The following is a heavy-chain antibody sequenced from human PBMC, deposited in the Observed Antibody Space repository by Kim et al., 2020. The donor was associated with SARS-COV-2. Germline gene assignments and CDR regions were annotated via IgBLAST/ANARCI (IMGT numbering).Heavy chain of an antibody. J-gene: IGHJ1*01. CDR1: GFTFDDYA. CDR3: ANGYYDSSGYSFASK. Sequence: GGSLRLSCAASGFTFDDYAMHWVRQAPGKGLEWVSGISWNSGSIGYADSVKGRFTISRDNAKNSLYLQMNSLRAEDTALYYCANGYYDSSGYSFASKWG. D-gene: IGHD3-22*01. CDR2: ISWNSGSI. V-gene: IGHV3-9*01.